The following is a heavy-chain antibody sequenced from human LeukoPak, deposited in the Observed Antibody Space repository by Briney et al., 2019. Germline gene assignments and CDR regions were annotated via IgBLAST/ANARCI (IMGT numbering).Heavy chain of an antibody. Sequence: GGSLRLSCAASGFTFSSYAMSWVRQAPGKGLEWVSAISGSGGSTYYADSVKGRLTISRDNSKNTLYLQMNSLRAEDTAVYYCAKDQRAHYYDSSGYYFPYYFDYWGQGTLVTVSS. D-gene: IGHD3-22*01. CDR3: AKDQRAHYYDSSGYYFPYYFDY. V-gene: IGHV3-23*01. CDR2: ISGSGGST. CDR1: GFTFSSYA. J-gene: IGHJ4*02.